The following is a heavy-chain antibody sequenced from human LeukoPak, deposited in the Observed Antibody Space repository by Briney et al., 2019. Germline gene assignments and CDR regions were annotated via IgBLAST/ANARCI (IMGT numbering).Heavy chain of an antibody. V-gene: IGHV3-23*01. CDR2: ISGSGGST. CDR1: GFTFSSYA. Sequence: PGGPLRLSCAASGFTFSSYAMSWVRQAPGKGLEWVSAISGSGGSTYYADSVKGRFTISRDNSKNTLYLQMNSLRAEDTAVYYCAKKGRGYSYGPDAFDIWGQGTMVTVSS. D-gene: IGHD5-18*01. CDR3: AKKGRGYSYGPDAFDI. J-gene: IGHJ3*02.